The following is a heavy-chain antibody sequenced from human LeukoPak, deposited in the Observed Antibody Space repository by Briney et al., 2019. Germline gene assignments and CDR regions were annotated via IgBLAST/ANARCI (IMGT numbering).Heavy chain of an antibody. V-gene: IGHV1-2*02. Sequence: ASVKVSCEASGYTFTGYYMHWVRQAPGQGLEWMGWINPNSGGTNYAQKFQGRVTMTRDTSISTAYMELSRLRSDDTAVYYCARDIVVVPAAIGWFDPWGQGTLVTVSS. CDR1: GYTFTGYY. CDR3: ARDIVVVPAAIGWFDP. CDR2: INPNSGGT. J-gene: IGHJ5*02. D-gene: IGHD2-2*02.